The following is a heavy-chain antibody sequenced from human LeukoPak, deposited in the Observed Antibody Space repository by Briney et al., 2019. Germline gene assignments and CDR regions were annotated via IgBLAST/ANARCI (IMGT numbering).Heavy chain of an antibody. CDR1: GGSISSSSYY. D-gene: IGHD5-12*01. V-gene: IGHV4-39*02. J-gene: IGHJ4*02. CDR2: FYYSGST. CDR3: AREGGYSGYDWKLGFFDY. Sequence: SETLSLTCTVPGGSISSSSYYWGWIRQPPGKGLEWIGSFYYSGSTYYNPSLKSRVTISVDTSKNQFSLKLSSVTAADTAVYYCAREGGYSGYDWKLGFFDYWGQGTLVTVSS.